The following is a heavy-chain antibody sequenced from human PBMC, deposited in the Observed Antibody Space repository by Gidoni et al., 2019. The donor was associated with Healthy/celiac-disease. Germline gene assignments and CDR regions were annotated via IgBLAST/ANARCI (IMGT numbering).Heavy chain of an antibody. Sequence: HLQLQESGPGLVKPSDTLSLPFTVSGCSISSISYYWGWIRQPPGKGLEWIGSIYYSGSTYYNPSLKSRVTISVDTSKNQFSLKLSSVTAADTAVYYCARHLRWLRNYYYYYMDVWGKGTTVTVSS. J-gene: IGHJ6*03. CDR2: IYYSGST. CDR1: GCSISSISYY. D-gene: IGHD4-17*01. CDR3: ARHLRWLRNYYYYYMDV. V-gene: IGHV4-39*01.